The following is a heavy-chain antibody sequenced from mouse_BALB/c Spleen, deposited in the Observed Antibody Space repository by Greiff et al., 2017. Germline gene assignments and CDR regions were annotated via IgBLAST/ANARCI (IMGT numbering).Heavy chain of an antibody. J-gene: IGHJ1*01. CDR3: AREGYYGSSHWYFDV. V-gene: IGHV2-6-4*01. Sequence: VQRVESGPGLVAPSQSLSITCTVSGFSLSRYSVHWVRQPPGKGLEWLGMIWGGGSTNYNSALMSRLSISKDNSKSQVFLKMNSLQTDDTAMYYCAREGYYGSSHWYFDVWGAGTTVTVSS. CDR2: IWGGGST. CDR1: GFSLSRYS. D-gene: IGHD1-1*01.